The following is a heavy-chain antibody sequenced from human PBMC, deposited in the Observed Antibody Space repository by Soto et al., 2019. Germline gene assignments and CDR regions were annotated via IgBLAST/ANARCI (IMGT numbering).Heavy chain of an antibody. CDR1: GFTFSSYG. D-gene: IGHD2-15*01. CDR2: ISYDGSNK. CDR3: AKDLADCSGGSCYLWGYYYYGMDV. V-gene: IGHV3-30*18. J-gene: IGHJ6*02. Sequence: GGSLRLSCAASGFTFSSYGMHWVRQAPGKGLEWVAVISYDGSNKYYADSVKGRFTISRDNSKNTLYLQMNSLRAEDTAVYYCAKDLADCSGGSCYLWGYYYYGMDVWGQGTTVTVSS.